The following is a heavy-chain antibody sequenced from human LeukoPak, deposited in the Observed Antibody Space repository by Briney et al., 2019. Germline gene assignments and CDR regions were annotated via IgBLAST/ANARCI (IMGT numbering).Heavy chain of an antibody. Sequence: GGSLRLSCAASGFTFSSYSMNWVRQAPGKGLEWVSYISSSSSTIYYADSVKGRFTISRDNAKNSLYLQMNSLTAEDTAVHYCVRAHHPGGWFDPWGQGTLVTVSS. D-gene: IGHD3-10*01. CDR2: ISSSSSTI. V-gene: IGHV3-48*01. CDR3: VRAHHPGGWFDP. J-gene: IGHJ5*02. CDR1: GFTFSSYS.